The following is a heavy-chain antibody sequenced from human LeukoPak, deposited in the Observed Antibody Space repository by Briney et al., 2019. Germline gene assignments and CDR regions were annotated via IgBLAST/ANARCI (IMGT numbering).Heavy chain of an antibody. V-gene: IGHV3-23*01. Sequence: GGSLRLSCAASGFTFSSYAMSWVRQAPGKGLEWVSAISGSGGSTYYADSVKGRFTISRDNSKNTLYLQMNSLRAEDTAVYYCAKDYCSGGSRPTRYWGQGTLVTVSS. CDR2: ISGSGGST. D-gene: IGHD2-15*01. CDR1: GFTFSSYA. CDR3: AKDYCSGGSRPTRY. J-gene: IGHJ4*02.